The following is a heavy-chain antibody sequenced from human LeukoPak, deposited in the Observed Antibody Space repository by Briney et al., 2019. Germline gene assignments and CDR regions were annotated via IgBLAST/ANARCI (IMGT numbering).Heavy chain of an antibody. J-gene: IGHJ4*02. CDR3: AGYYDFWSGYSTFDY. CDR2: IYHSGST. D-gene: IGHD3-3*01. V-gene: IGHV4-38-2*02. Sequence: PSETLSLTCTVSGYSISSGYYWGWIRQPPGKGLEWIGSIYHSGSTYYNPSLKSRVTISVDTSKNQFSLKLSSVTAADTAVYYSAGYYDFWSGYSTFDYWGQGTLVTVSS. CDR1: GYSISSGYY.